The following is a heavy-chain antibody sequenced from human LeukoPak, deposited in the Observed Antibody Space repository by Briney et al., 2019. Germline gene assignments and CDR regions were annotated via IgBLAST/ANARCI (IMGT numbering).Heavy chain of an antibody. J-gene: IGHJ4*02. D-gene: IGHD2-2*01. CDR1: GFTSSRKY. Sequence: PGGSLSLPCAVSGFTSSRKYKIGVRQAPGKGLEWVSVIYSGGNTYYADSVKGRFTISRDSSKNTLYLQMNSLRAEDTAVYYCARLPYYDYRGQGTLVTVSS. CDR3: ARLPYYDY. CDR2: IYSGGNT. V-gene: IGHV3-66*04.